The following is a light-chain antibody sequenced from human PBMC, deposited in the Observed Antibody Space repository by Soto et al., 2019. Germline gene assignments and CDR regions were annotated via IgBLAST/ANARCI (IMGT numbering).Light chain of an antibody. CDR2: AAS. CDR1: QGISSN. J-gene: IGKJ5*01. Sequence: DILLTQSPSTLSLSIGESATLSCRASQGISSNLAWYQVKPGKAPRLLIYAASTRDSGIPSRFSASGSGTDFSLTISSLQPEDSAIYYCQQLFNWPLTFGQGTKLEIK. V-gene: IGKV1-9*01. CDR3: QQLFNWPLT.